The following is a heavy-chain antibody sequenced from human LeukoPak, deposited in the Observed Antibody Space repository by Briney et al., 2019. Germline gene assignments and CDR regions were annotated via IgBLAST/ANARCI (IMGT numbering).Heavy chain of an antibody. CDR2: FDPEDGGT. Sequence: GASVKVSCKVSGYSLTELSMHWVRQAPGKGLEWMGGFDPEDGGTIYAQKFQGRVTMTEDTSTDTAYMELSSLRSEDTAVYYCATLCTNGVCYWFDPWGQGTLVTVSS. D-gene: IGHD2-8*01. CDR1: GYSLTELS. V-gene: IGHV1-24*01. CDR3: ATLCTNGVCYWFDP. J-gene: IGHJ5*02.